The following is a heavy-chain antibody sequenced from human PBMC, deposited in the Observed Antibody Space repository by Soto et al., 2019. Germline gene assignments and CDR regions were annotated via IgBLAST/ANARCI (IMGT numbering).Heavy chain of an antibody. D-gene: IGHD3-3*01. V-gene: IGHV1-46*01. Sequence: ASVKVSCKASGYTFTSYYMHWVRQAPGQGLEWMGIINPSGGSTSYAQKFQGRVTMTRGTSTSTVYMELSSLRSEDTAVYYCAREWNYDFWSGYYGSYYGMDVWGQGTTVTVSS. CDR2: INPSGGST. CDR1: GYTFTSYY. J-gene: IGHJ6*02. CDR3: AREWNYDFWSGYYGSYYGMDV.